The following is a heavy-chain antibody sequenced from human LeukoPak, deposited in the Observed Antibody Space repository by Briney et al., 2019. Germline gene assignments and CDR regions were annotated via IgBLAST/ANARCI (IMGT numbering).Heavy chain of an antibody. V-gene: IGHV3-7*01. CDR1: GFTFSSYW. Sequence: PGGSLRLSCAASGFTFSSYWTSWVRQAPGKGLEWVANIKQDGSEKYYVDSVKGRFTISRDNAKNSLYLQMNSLRAEDTAVYYCARESGSYYANYFDYWGQGTLVTVSS. J-gene: IGHJ4*02. CDR3: ARESGSYYANYFDY. D-gene: IGHD1-26*01. CDR2: IKQDGSEK.